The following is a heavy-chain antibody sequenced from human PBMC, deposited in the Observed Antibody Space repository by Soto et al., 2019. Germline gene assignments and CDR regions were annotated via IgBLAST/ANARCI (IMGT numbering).Heavy chain of an antibody. Sequence: GASVKVSCKASGYTFTGYYMHWERQAPGQGPEWKGWINPNSGGTNYAQKFQGWVTMTRDTSISTAYMELSRLRSDDTAVYYCARDPTPYYYDSSGYPDPTFDYWGQGTLVTVSS. CDR2: INPNSGGT. CDR3: ARDPTPYYYDSSGYPDPTFDY. CDR1: GYTFTGYY. V-gene: IGHV1-2*04. D-gene: IGHD3-22*01. J-gene: IGHJ4*02.